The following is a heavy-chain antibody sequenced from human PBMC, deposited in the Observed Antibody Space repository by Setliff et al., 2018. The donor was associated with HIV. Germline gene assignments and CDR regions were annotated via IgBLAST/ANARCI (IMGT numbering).Heavy chain of an antibody. J-gene: IGHJ4*02. Sequence: ASVKVSCKASGGTFSNYGMSWVRQAPGQGLEWMGWINPNSGGTNYAQKFQGRVTMTRDTSITTAYMELSRLRSDDTAVFYCARDHAIRGVENLFGYWGRGTLVTVSS. CDR2: INPNSGGT. CDR1: GGTFSNYG. V-gene: IGHV1-2*02. D-gene: IGHD3-10*01. CDR3: ARDHAIRGVENLFGY.